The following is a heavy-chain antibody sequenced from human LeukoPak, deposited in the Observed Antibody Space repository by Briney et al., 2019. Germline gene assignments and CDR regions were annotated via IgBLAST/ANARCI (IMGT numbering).Heavy chain of an antibody. Sequence: PGGSLRLSCAASGYPFSGSDMHWVRQAPGKGLEWVAFVSHEGSSKFYAESVKGRFGISRDNSKSTTYLQMNGLKADDTAVYYCAKTTGGWPRFFDHWGQGTLVAVSS. D-gene: IGHD6-19*01. CDR3: AKTTGGWPRFFDH. J-gene: IGHJ4*02. CDR2: VSHEGSSK. V-gene: IGHV3-30*18. CDR1: GYPFSGSD.